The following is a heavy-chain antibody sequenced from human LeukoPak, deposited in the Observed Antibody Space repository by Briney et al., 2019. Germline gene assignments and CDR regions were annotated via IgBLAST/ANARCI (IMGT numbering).Heavy chain of an antibody. J-gene: IGHJ3*02. V-gene: IGHV1-69*10. CDR1: GGTFSSYA. CDR3: TREGVYSPDPSSYHRYAFDI. CDR2: IIPILGVS. Sequence: ASVKVSCKASGGTFSSYAISWVRQAPGQGLEWMGGIIPILGVSNFAQKFQGRVTITADKSTNTAHMEMSSLTSEDTAVYYCTREGVYSPDPSSYHRYAFDIWGQGTVVTVSS. D-gene: IGHD2-2*01.